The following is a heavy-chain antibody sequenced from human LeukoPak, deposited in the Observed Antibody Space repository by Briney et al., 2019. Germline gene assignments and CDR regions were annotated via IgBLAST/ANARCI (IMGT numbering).Heavy chain of an antibody. CDR3: ASSTSRDYYDSSGYYCLSD. D-gene: IGHD3-22*01. Sequence: GGSLRLSCAASGFTFSSYSMNWVRQAPGKGLEWVSSISSSSSYIYYADSVKGRFTISRDNAKNSLYLQMNSLRAEDTAVYYCASSTSRDYYDSSGYYCLSDWGQGTLVTVSS. CDR1: GFTFSSYS. J-gene: IGHJ4*02. V-gene: IGHV3-21*01. CDR2: ISSSSSYI.